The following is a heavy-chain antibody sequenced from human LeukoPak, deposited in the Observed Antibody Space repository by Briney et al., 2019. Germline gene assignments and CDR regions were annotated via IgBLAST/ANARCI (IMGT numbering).Heavy chain of an antibody. J-gene: IGHJ4*02. D-gene: IGHD3-22*01. CDR2: IYYSGST. CDR1: GGSISSYY. CDR3: ARGFLPYYYDSSGYFDY. Sequence: PSETLSLTCTVSGGSISSYYWSWIRQPPGKGLEWIGYIYYSGSTNYNPSLKSRVTISVDTSKNQFSLKLSSVTAADTAVYYCARGFLPYYYDSSGYFDYWGQGTLVTVSS. V-gene: IGHV4-59*01.